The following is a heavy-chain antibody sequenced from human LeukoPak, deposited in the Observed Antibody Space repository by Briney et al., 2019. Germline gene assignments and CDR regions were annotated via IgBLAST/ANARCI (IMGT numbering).Heavy chain of an antibody. CDR2: IKHDGSEK. Sequence: GGSLRLSCVASGFTFGNHWMHWVRQAPGKGLEWVASIKHDGSEKYYVDSVRGRFTISRDNTMNSLYLQMSSLRAEDTAVYYCATDRGWRTSGYYLYYFEYWGQGTLVTYSS. CDR1: GFTFGNHW. V-gene: IGHV3-7*01. J-gene: IGHJ4*02. D-gene: IGHD3-3*01. CDR3: ATDRGWRTSGYYLYYFEY.